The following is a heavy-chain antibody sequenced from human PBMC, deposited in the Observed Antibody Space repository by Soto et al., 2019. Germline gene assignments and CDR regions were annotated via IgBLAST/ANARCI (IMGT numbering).Heavy chain of an antibody. V-gene: IGHV3-21*01. CDR2: IAARGSGYR. CDR1: GFTFNNYN. J-gene: IGHJ3*01. Sequence: PGESLKISCATSGFTFNNYNMNWVRQAPGEGLEWVSSIAARGSGYRYYAESVKGRFTITRDVAKNSLYLQMNNLRADDTALYYCARDLEGADVFDLWGQGTMVTVSS. CDR3: ARDLEGADVFDL. D-gene: IGHD3-16*01.